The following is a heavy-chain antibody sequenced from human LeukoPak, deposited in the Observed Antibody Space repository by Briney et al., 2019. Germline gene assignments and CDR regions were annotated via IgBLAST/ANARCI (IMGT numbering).Heavy chain of an antibody. J-gene: IGHJ4*02. V-gene: IGHV3-48*03. D-gene: IGHD1-7*01. CDR2: ISSSGSTI. CDR3: ARGWKYHFDY. CDR1: GFTFSSYE. Sequence: GGSLRLSCAASGFTFSSYEMNWVRQAPGKGLEWVSYISSSGSTIYYADSVKGRFTISRDNAKNSLYLQMNSLRAEDTAVYYCARGWKYHFDYWGQGTLVTVSS.